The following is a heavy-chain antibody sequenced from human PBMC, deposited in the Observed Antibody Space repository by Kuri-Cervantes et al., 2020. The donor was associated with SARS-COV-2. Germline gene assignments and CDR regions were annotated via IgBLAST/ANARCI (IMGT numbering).Heavy chain of an antibody. Sequence: ESLKISCAVSGGSISSYYWSWIRQPPGKGLEWIGYIYYSGSTNYNPSLKSRVTISVDTSKNQFSLKLSSVTAADTAVCYCARDWGYSYAEGAFDIWGQGTMVTVSS. CDR3: ARDWGYSYAEGAFDI. V-gene: IGHV4-59*01. CDR1: GGSISSYY. D-gene: IGHD5-18*01. CDR2: IYYSGST. J-gene: IGHJ3*02.